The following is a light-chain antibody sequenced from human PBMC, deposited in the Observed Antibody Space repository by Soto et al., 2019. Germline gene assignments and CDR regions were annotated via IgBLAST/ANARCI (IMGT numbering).Light chain of an antibody. V-gene: IGKV1-6*01. J-gene: IGKJ1*01. CDR2: AAS. CDR3: LQDYDYPRT. Sequence: IQMTQSPSSLSASVGDRVTITCRASQGIRDELGWYQQKAGKAPNLLISAASRLQSGVPSRFSGRGSGTDFTLTISSLQPEDFATYYCLQDYDYPRTFGQGTKVDIK. CDR1: QGIRDE.